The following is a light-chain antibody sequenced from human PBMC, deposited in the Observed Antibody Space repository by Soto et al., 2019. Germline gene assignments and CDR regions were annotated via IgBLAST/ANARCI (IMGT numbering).Light chain of an antibody. V-gene: IGLV2-8*01. Sequence: QSALTQPPSASGSPGQSVTISCTGTSSDVGGYNYVSWYQQHPGKAPKLMIYEVSKRPSGVPDRFSGSKSGNTASLTVSGRQAEDEADYYCSSYAGSNNWVFGGGTQLTVL. CDR3: SSYAGSNNWV. J-gene: IGLJ2*01. CDR1: SSDVGGYNY. CDR2: EVS.